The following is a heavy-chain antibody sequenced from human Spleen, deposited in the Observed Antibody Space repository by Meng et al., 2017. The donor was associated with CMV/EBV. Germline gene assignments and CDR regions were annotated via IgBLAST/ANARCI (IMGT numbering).Heavy chain of an antibody. Sequence: FSLSTGGVGVGWIRQPPGKALEWLALIYWNDDKRYSPSLKSRLTITRDTSKNQVVLTMTNMDPVDTATYYCAHRHPRVVHTSGWFDPWGQGTLVTVSS. D-gene: IGHD1-1*01. CDR3: AHRHPRVVHTSGWFDP. CDR1: FSLSTGGVG. V-gene: IGHV2-5*01. J-gene: IGHJ5*02. CDR2: IYWNDDK.